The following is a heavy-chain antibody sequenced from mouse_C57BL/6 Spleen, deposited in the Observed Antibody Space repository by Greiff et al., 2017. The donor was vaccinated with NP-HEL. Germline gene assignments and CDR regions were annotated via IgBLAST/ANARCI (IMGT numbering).Heavy chain of an antibody. J-gene: IGHJ1*03. CDR3: ARDIIATVGYFDV. D-gene: IGHD1-1*01. CDR2: IYPGDGDT. Sequence: QVQLQQSGAELVKPGASVKISCKASGYAFSSYWMNWVKQRPGKGLEWIGQIYPGDGDTNYNGKFKGKATLTADKSSSTAYMQLSSLTSEDSAVYFCARDIIATVGYFDVWGTGTTVTVSS. V-gene: IGHV1-80*01. CDR1: GYAFSSYW.